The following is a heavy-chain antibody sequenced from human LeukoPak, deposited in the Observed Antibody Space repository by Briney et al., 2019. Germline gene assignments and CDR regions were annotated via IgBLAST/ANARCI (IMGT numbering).Heavy chain of an antibody. CDR2: ISWNSGSI. Sequence: PGGSLRLSCAASGFTFDDYAMHWVRQAPGKGLEWVSGISWNSGSIGYADSVKGRFTISRDNAKNSLYLQMNSLRAEDMALYYCAKDGAAAGSIYFDYWGQGTLVTVSS. V-gene: IGHV3-9*03. D-gene: IGHD6-13*01. J-gene: IGHJ4*02. CDR1: GFTFDDYA. CDR3: AKDGAAAGSIYFDY.